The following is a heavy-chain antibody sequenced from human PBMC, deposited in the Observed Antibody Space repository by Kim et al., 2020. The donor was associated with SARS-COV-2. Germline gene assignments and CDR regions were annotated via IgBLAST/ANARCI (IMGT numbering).Heavy chain of an antibody. J-gene: IGHJ3*02. CDR2: IGTAGDT. V-gene: IGHV3-13*01. Sequence: GGSLRLSCAASGFTFSSYDMHWVRQATGKGLEWVSAIGTAGDTYYPGSVKGRFTISRENAKNSLYLQMNSLRAGDTAVYYCARARMGSSWYGNAFDIWGQGTMVTVSS. D-gene: IGHD6-13*01. CDR1: GFTFSSYD. CDR3: ARARMGSSWYGNAFDI.